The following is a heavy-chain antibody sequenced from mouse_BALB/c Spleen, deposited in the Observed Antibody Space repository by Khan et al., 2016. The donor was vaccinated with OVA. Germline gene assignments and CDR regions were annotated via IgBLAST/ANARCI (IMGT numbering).Heavy chain of an antibody. CDR2: ISTYYGDA. CDR3: ARGGRFAY. D-gene: IGHD1-1*02. J-gene: IGHJ3*01. V-gene: IGHV1S137*01. CDR1: GYTFTDYA. Sequence: QVQLKQSGAELVRPGVSVKISCKGSGYTFTDYAMHWVKQSHAKSLEWIGVISTYYGDADYTQKFQGKASMTVDKSSSTAYMELARLTSEDSAIYYCARGGRFAYWGQGTLVTVSA.